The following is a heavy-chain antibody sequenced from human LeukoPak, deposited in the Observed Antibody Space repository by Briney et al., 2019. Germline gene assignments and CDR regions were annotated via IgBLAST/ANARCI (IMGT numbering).Heavy chain of an antibody. CDR3: AKLRLTGTTDFFDY. CDR1: GFTFSSYG. CDR2: ISTRSDAK. V-gene: IGHV3-23*01. D-gene: IGHD1-7*01. Sequence: GGSLRLSCAASGFTFSSYGMSWVRQAPGKGLKWVSVISTRSDAKYYADSVKGRFTVSRDNSKNTLYLQMNSLSAEDTAVYYCAKLRLTGTTDFFDYWGQGTLVTVSS. J-gene: IGHJ4*02.